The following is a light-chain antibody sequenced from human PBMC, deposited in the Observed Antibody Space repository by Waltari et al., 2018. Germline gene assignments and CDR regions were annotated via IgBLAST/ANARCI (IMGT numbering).Light chain of an antibody. Sequence: EIVLTQSPGTLSLSPGERATLSCRASQTVSNSYLAWYQQKPAQAPRLLIYGASSRATGIPDRFSGSVSGTDFTDFTLTISRLEPEDFAVYYCQQYGSSPLTFGGGTKVEIK. V-gene: IGKV3-20*01. CDR3: QQYGSSPLT. CDR1: QTVSNSY. CDR2: GAS. J-gene: IGKJ4*01.